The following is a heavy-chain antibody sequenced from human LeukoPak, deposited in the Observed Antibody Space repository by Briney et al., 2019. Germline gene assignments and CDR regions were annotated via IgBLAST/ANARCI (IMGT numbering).Heavy chain of an antibody. V-gene: IGHV3-7*01. CDR1: GFFFNSYW. CDR2: IKYDDSEK. CDR3: ARDSRYSGYAAFDY. J-gene: IGHJ4*02. Sequence: GGSLRLSCATSGFFFNSYWMTWVRQAPGKGLEWVANIKYDDSEKYLVESVKGRFTISRDNAQNSLFLQMDSFRVEDTAVYYCARDSRYSGYAAFDYWGQGTLVTVSS. D-gene: IGHD5-12*01.